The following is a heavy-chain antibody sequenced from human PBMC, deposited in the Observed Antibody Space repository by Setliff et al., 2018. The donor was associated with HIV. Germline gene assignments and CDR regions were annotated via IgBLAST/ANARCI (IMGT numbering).Heavy chain of an antibody. D-gene: IGHD6-6*01. CDR2: IYHSGST. J-gene: IGHJ4*02. Sequence: PSETLSLTCTVSGYSISSGYYWGWIRQPPGKGLEWIGNIYHSGSTNYNPSLKSRVTISIDTSKNQFSLKLSSVTAADTAVYYCARLVSSSSKFDSWGQGTLVTVSS. CDR1: GYSISSGYY. CDR3: ARLVSSSSKFDS. V-gene: IGHV4-38-2*02.